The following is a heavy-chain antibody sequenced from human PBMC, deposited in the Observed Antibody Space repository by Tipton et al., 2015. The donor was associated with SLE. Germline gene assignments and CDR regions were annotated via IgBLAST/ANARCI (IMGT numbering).Heavy chain of an antibody. CDR2: VYYSGST. V-gene: IGHV4-59*01. CDR1: GGSITGYY. D-gene: IGHD5-18*01. J-gene: IGHJ4*02. CDR3: ARGGGLNYSFYPLYFDS. Sequence: LRLSCTVSGGSITGYYWNWIRQPPGKGLEWIGYVYYSGSTNYNPSLKSRVTISLDTSKNQFSLKVTSVTAADTAVYFCARGGGLNYSFYPLYFDSWGQGALVTVSS.